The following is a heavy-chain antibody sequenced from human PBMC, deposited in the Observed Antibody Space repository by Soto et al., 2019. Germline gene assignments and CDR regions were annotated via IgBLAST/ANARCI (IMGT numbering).Heavy chain of an antibody. Sequence: VQLVESGGGVVQPGRSLRLSCAASGFTFRTYGMYWVRQAPGKGLEWVAVIWYDASNKYYADSGKGRFTISRDNSENTLYLQMNSLRAEATAVYYCARGRVDGGELDLWGQGTLVTVSS. CDR1: GFTFRTYG. J-gene: IGHJ4*02. D-gene: IGHD1-26*01. V-gene: IGHV3-33*01. CDR3: ARGRVDGGELDL. CDR2: IWYDASNK.